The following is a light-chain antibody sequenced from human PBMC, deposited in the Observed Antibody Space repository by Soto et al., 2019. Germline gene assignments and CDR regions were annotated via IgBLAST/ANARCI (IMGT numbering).Light chain of an antibody. J-gene: IGLJ2*01. CDR3: QPCNSRLGVG. Sequence: QSVLTQPPSVSGAPGQRVTISCTGSSSNIGAGYDVHWYQQLPGTAPKLLIYGNSNRPSGVPDRFSGSKSGTSASLAITGLQAEDEAGYYSQPCNSRLGVGFCAGTKVTAL. CDR1: SSNIGAGYD. V-gene: IGLV1-40*01. CDR2: GNS.